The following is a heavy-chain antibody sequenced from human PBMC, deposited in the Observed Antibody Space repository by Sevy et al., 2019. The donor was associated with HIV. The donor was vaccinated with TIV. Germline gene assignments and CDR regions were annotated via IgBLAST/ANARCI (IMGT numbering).Heavy chain of an antibody. Sequence: GGSLRLSCAASGFTFSKYWMGWVRQAPGKGLEWVANIKQDAGQKYYVDSVKGRFTISGDNAKNSLYLQMNSLRAEDTAVYFCARDDGNYFHYWGQGTLVTVSS. CDR1: GFTFSKYW. CDR3: ARDDGNYFHY. D-gene: IGHD1-26*01. CDR2: IKQDAGQK. V-gene: IGHV3-7*01. J-gene: IGHJ4*02.